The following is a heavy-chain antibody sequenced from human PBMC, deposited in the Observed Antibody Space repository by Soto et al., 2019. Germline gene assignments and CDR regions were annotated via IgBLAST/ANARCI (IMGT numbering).Heavy chain of an antibody. Sequence: PMRSVRLACEGWGFIFYDFAMSWVRQAPGRGLEWVAGVSGSGEDTDYADSVKGRFTIPKDNDKNKLYLQMNSLRAEDTAVYYCAKSAGTVNDLFDEYYDYYDRMDFWAQGTSVPVSS. J-gene: IGHJ6*02. V-gene: IGHV3-23*01. CDR3: AKSAGTVNDLFDEYYDYYDRMDF. CDR2: VSGSGEDT. D-gene: IGHD1-1*01. CDR1: GFIFYDFA.